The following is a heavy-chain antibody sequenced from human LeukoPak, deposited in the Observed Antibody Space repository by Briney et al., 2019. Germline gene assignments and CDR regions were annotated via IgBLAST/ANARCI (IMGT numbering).Heavy chain of an antibody. CDR1: GFTFYNYA. CDR2: ISGSGGST. J-gene: IGHJ4*02. Sequence: GGSLRLSCAASGFTFYNYAMSWVRQAPGKRLEWVSGISGSGGSTYYADSVKGRFTISRDNSKNTLYLQMNSLRAEDTAVYYCVKAIPYYDILTGYSTPMYYFDYWGQGTLVTVSS. CDR3: VKAIPYYDILTGYSTPMYYFDY. V-gene: IGHV3-23*01. D-gene: IGHD3-9*01.